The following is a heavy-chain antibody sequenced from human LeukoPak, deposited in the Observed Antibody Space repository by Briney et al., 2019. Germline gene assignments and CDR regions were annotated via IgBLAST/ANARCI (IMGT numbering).Heavy chain of an antibody. J-gene: IGHJ6*02. V-gene: IGHV1-24*01. CDR2: FVPEDGET. CDR1: GYTFSGFS. Sequence: ASVKVSCKVSGYTFSGFSMHWVRQAPGQGLEWMGRFVPEDGETIYAQKFQGRVTMTADKSTGTAYMELSSLRSEDTAVYYCATVFKYHWTTGVCYTGDYYYGMDVWGQGTTVTVSS. CDR3: ATVFKYHWTTGVCYTGDYYYGMDV. D-gene: IGHD2-8*01.